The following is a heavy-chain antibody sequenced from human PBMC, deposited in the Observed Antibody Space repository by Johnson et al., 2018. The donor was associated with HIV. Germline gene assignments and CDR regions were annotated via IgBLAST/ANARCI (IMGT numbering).Heavy chain of an antibody. V-gene: IGHV3-11*04. CDR3: ARDLSEGELGHAFDI. CDR2: ISSDGSTI. D-gene: IGHD1-26*01. J-gene: IGHJ3*02. CDR1: GFSFGDYY. Sequence: VQLVESGGGLVKPGGSLRLSCAASGFSFGDYYMSWIRQAPGKGLEWISYISSDGSTIDYADSVKGRFTISRDNGNNSLYLPMNSLRAEDAAVYYCARDLSEGELGHAFDIWGQGTMVTVSS.